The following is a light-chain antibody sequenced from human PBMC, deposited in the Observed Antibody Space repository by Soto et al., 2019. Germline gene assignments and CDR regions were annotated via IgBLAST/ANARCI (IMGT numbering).Light chain of an antibody. CDR1: QGVGNE. V-gene: IGKV1-17*01. CDR3: SQHNAYPRT. CDR2: AAS. J-gene: IGKJ1*01. Sequence: DIQMTRSPSSLAASVGDRVIITCRASQGVGNEVGWYQQKPGKAPKRLIYAASTLQSGTPSRFSGSGSGTEFTLTISSLQPEDFATYFCSQHNAYPRTFGQGTRVEMK.